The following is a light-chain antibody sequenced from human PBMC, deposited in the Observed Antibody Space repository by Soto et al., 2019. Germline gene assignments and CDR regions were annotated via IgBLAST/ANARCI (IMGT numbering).Light chain of an antibody. J-gene: IGLJ2*01. V-gene: IGLV3-25*03. CDR2: KDS. CDR1: ALQKQY. CDR3: QSADSSGTYPVV. Sequence: SYELTQPPSVSVSPGQTARITCSGDALQKQYAYWYQQKPGQAPVLGIYKDSERPSGIPERFSGSSSGTTVTLTISGVQAEDEADYYCQSADSSGTYPVVFGGGTKLTVL.